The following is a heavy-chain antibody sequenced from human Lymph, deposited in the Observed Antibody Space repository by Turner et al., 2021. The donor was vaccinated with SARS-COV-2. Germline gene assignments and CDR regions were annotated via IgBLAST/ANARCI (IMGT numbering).Heavy chain of an antibody. V-gene: IGHV3-23*01. CDR1: GFTFSSYA. Sequence: EGQLLVSGGGLVQPGGSLSLSCAASGFTFSSYAMSWVRQAPGKGLEWVSSISGSGGTTHYADSVKGRFTISRDNSKNTLYLQMNSLRAEDTAVYYCAKDRFALSSGWEDYWGQGTLVTVSS. D-gene: IGHD6-19*01. CDR2: ISGSGGTT. J-gene: IGHJ4*02. CDR3: AKDRFALSSGWEDY.